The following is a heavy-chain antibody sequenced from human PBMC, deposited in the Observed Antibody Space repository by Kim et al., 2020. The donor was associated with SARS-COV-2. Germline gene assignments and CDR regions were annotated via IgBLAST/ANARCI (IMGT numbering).Heavy chain of an antibody. J-gene: IGHJ4*02. D-gene: IGHD5-18*01. Sequence: GGSLRLSCAASGFTFSSYEMNWVRQAPGKGLEWVSYISSSVSTIYYADSVKGQFSISRDNAKNSLYLQMNSLRAEDTAVYYCARDSGYSYGYSRLDYWGQGTLVTVSS. CDR1: GFTFSSYE. CDR2: ISSSVSTI. CDR3: ARDSGYSYGYSRLDY. V-gene: IGHV3-48*03.